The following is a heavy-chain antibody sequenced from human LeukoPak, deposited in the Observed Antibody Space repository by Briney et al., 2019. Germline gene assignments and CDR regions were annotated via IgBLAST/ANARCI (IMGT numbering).Heavy chain of an antibody. Sequence: GGSLRLSCAASGFTFSSYWMHWVRQAPGKGLVWVSRISDGGSTTTYADSVKGRFTVSRDDAKNTLYLQMNGLRAEDTAVYYCSRSAYYDGSGNYYDYWGQGTLGTVSS. J-gene: IGHJ4*02. CDR2: ISDGGSTT. V-gene: IGHV3-74*01. CDR1: GFTFSSYW. D-gene: IGHD3-22*01. CDR3: SRSAYYDGSGNYYDY.